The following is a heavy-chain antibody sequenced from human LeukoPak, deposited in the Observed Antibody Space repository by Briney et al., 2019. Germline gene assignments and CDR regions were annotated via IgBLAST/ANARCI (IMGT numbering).Heavy chain of an antibody. V-gene: IGHV3-23*01. CDR3: AKWTDCSGGSCGYSSGWYYFDY. CDR1: GFTFSSYA. Sequence: PGGSLRLSCAASGFTFSSYAMSWVRQAPGKGLEWVSAISGSGGSTYYADSVKGRFTISRDNSKNTLYLRLNSLRAEDTAVYYCAKWTDCSGGSCGYSSGWYYFDYWGQGTLVTVSS. J-gene: IGHJ4*02. CDR2: ISGSGGST. D-gene: IGHD2-15*01.